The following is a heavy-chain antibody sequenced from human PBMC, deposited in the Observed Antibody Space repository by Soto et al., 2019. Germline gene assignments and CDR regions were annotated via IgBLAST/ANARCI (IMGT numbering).Heavy chain of an antibody. D-gene: IGHD3-3*01. CDR1: GFGFTGNA. Sequence: EVQLLESGGGLVQPGGPLSPRGGPSGFGFTGNAIGWVRQVQGKGLGGVSVIRNSGGSTYYADSVKGRFTISRDNSKKTLYLQMNSLRAEDTAVYYCAKDKLTPYYDFWSGFLGSWGQGTLVIVSS. CDR2: IRNSGGST. V-gene: IGHV3-23*01. J-gene: IGHJ4*02. CDR3: AKDKLTPYYDFWSGFLGS.